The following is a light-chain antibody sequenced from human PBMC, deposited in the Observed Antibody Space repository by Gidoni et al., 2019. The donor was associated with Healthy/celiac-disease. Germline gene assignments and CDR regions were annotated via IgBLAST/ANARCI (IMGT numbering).Light chain of an antibody. V-gene: IGLV6-57*02. Sequence: NFMLTHPHSVSESPGKTVTISCTGSSGSIASNYVQWYQQRPRSAPTTVIYEDNQRPSGVPDRFSGSIDSSSNSASLTISGLKTEDEADYYCQSYDSSNHDVVFGGGTKLTVL. CDR2: EDN. CDR1: SGSIASNY. CDR3: QSYDSSNHDVV. J-gene: IGLJ2*01.